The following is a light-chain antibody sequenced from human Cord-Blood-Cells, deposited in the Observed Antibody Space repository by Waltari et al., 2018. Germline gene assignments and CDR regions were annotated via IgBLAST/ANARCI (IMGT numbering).Light chain of an antibody. CDR2: DVS. CDR3: SSYTSSSTFWV. J-gene: IGLJ3*02. Sequence: QSALAQPADVSGSPGESIRISCTGTSSDVGGYNYVSWYQQHPGKAPKLMIYDVSKQPSGVSNRFSGAKSGNTASLTISGLQAEDDAAYYCSSYTSSSTFWVFGGGTKLTVL. V-gene: IGLV2-14*01. CDR1: SSDVGGYNY.